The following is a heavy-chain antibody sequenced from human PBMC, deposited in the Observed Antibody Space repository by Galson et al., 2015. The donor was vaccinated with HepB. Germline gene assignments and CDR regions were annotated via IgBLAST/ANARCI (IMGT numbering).Heavy chain of an antibody. CDR2: IKSKTDSGTT. Sequence: SLRLSCAASGFTFSNYRMSWVRQAPGKGLEWVGRIKSKTDSGTTDYAATVKGRFTISRDDAKNTLYLQMNSLKTEDTAVYYCTTGPDGSKSLYYGMDVWGQGTMVTVSS. CDR3: TTGPDGSKSLYYGMDV. CDR1: GFTFSNYR. V-gene: IGHV3-15*01. D-gene: IGHD3-10*01. J-gene: IGHJ6*02.